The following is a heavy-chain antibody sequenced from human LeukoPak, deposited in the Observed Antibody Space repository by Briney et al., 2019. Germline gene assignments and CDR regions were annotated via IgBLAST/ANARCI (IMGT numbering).Heavy chain of an antibody. CDR2: INWNGGST. CDR1: GFTFDDYG. Sequence: GGSLRLSCAASGFTFDDYGMSWVHQAPGKGLEWVSGINWNGGSTGYADSVKGRFTISRDNAKNSLYLQMNSLRAEDTALYYCARGVGSSGYEAFDIWGQGTMVTVSS. V-gene: IGHV3-20*04. CDR3: ARGVGSSGYEAFDI. D-gene: IGHD3-22*01. J-gene: IGHJ3*02.